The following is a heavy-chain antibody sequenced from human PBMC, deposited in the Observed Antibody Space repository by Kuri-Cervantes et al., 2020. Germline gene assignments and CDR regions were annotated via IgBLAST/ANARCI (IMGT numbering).Heavy chain of an antibody. Sequence: GGSLRLSCAASGFTFDDYTMHWVRQAPGKGLEWVSLISWDGGSTYYADSVKGRFTISRDNSKNSLYLQMNSLRTEDTASYYCAKGGYYGGNSEQDAFDIWGQGTMVTVSS. V-gene: IGHV3-43*01. CDR1: GFTFDDYT. CDR3: AKGGYYGGNSEQDAFDI. J-gene: IGHJ3*02. D-gene: IGHD4-23*01. CDR2: ISWDGGST.